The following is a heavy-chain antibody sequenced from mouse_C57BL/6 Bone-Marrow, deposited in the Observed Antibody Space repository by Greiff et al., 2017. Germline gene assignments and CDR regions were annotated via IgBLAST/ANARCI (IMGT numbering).Heavy chain of an antibody. CDR2: ISYDGSN. CDR1: GYSITSGYY. Sequence: EVQLVESGPGLVKPSQSLSLTCSVTGYSITSGYYWNWIRQFPGNKLEWMGYISYDGSNNYNPSLKNRISITRDTSKHQFFLKLNSVTTEDTATYYCARVPIYYYGSSYAGYAMDYWGQGTSVTVSS. CDR3: ARVPIYYYGSSYAGYAMDY. V-gene: IGHV3-6*01. J-gene: IGHJ4*01. D-gene: IGHD1-1*01.